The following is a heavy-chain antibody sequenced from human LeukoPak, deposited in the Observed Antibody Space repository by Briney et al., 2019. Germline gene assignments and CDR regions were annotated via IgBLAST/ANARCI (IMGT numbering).Heavy chain of an antibody. CDR2: INTNTGNP. CDR3: ARGEPVPYSGDFDY. D-gene: IGHD1-26*01. V-gene: IGHV7-4-1*02. Sequence: ASVKVSCKASGYTFTSYAMNRVRQAPGQGLEWMGWINTNTGNPTYAQGFTGRFVFSLDTSVSTAYLQISSLKAEDTAVYYCARGEPVPYSGDFDYWGQGTLVTVSS. J-gene: IGHJ4*02. CDR1: GYTFTSYA.